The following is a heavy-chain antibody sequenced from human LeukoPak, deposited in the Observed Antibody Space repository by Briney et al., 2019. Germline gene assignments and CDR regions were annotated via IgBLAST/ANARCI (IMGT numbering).Heavy chain of an antibody. CDR2: IYYSGST. CDR1: GGSISSSSYY. V-gene: IGHV4-39*07. CDR3: GRGFGCPPPAHDY. J-gene: IGHJ4*02. Sequence: SETLSLTCTVSGGSISSSSYYWGWIRQPPGKGLEWIGSIYYSGSTYYNPSLKSRVTISVDTSKNQFSLKLSSVTAADTAVYYCGRGFGCPPPAHDYWGQGTLVTVSS. D-gene: IGHD6-19*01.